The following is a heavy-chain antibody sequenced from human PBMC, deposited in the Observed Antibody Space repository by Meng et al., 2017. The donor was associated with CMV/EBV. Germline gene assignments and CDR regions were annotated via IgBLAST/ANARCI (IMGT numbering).Heavy chain of an antibody. J-gene: IGHJ6*02. D-gene: IGHD6-13*01. CDR3: AREDLAAAGLYGMDV. CDR1: GGSVSSGSYY. V-gene: IGHV4-61*01. CDR2: IYYSGST. Sequence: SETLSLTCTVSGGSVSSGSYYWSWIRQPPGKGLEWIGYIYYSGSTNYNPSLKSRVTISVDTSKNQFSLKLSSVTAADTAVYYCAREDLAAAGLYGMDVWDQGTTVTVSS.